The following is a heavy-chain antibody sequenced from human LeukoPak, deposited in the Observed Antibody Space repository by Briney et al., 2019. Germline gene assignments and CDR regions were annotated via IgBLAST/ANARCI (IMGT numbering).Heavy chain of an antibody. V-gene: IGHV1-2*02. Sequence: GASVKVSCKASGHTFTGYYMHWVRQAPGQGLEWMGWINPNSGGTNYAQRFQGRVTMTRDTSISTAYMEPSRLRSDDTAVYYCARDQALSVDYYYMDVWGKGTTVTVSS. CDR1: GHTFTGYY. CDR2: INPNSGGT. CDR3: ARDQALSVDYYYMDV. J-gene: IGHJ6*03.